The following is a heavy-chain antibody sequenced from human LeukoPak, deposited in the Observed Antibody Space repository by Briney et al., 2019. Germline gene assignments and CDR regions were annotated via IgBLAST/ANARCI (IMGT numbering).Heavy chain of an antibody. J-gene: IGHJ4*02. Sequence: PSETLSLTCTVSGYSISSGYYWGWIRQPPGKGLEWIGSIYHSGSTYYNPSLKSRVTISVDTSKNQFSLKLSSVTAADTAVYYCARGEMATDTFFDYWGQGTLVTVSS. D-gene: IGHD5-24*01. CDR3: ARGEMATDTFFDY. CDR2: IYHSGST. CDR1: GYSISSGYY. V-gene: IGHV4-38-2*02.